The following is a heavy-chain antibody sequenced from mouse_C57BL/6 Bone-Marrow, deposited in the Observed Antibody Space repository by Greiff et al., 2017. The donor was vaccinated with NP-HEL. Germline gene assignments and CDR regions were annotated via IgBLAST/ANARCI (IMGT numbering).Heavy chain of an antibody. V-gene: IGHV3-6*01. CDR1: GYSITSGYY. CDR2: ISYDGSN. Sequence: EVKLEESGPGLVKPSQSLSLTCSVTGYSITSGYYWNWIRRFPGNKLEWVGSISYDGSNNYSPSLKKRISITRDTSKNQFFLKLNSVTAEDTATYYCARAYGNYLDYWGQGTTLTVSS. CDR3: ARAYGNYLDY. D-gene: IGHD2-10*02. J-gene: IGHJ2*01.